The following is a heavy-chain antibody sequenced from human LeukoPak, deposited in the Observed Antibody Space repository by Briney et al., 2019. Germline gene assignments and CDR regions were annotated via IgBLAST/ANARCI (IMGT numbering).Heavy chain of an antibody. J-gene: IGHJ4*02. CDR2: ISSSGSTI. Sequence: PGGSLRLSCAASGFTFSSYEMNWVRQAPGKGLEWVSYISSSGSTIYYADSVKGRFTISRDNAKNSLYLQMNSLRAEDTAVYYCARSALFMRLPTFSSWPEYYFDYWGQGTLVTVSS. CDR1: GFTFSSYE. D-gene: IGHD6-13*01. CDR3: ARSALFMRLPTFSSWPEYYFDY. V-gene: IGHV3-48*03.